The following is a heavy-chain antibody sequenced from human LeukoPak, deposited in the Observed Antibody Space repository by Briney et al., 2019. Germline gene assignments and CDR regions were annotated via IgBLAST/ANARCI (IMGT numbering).Heavy chain of an antibody. CDR2: INAGNGNT. CDR1: GYTFTSYA. J-gene: IGHJ6*04. Sequence: ASVKVSCKASGYTFTSYAMHWVRQAPGQRLEWMGWINAGNGNTKYSQKFQGRVTITRDTSASTAYMELSSLRSEDTAVYYCARAPPSPLVYHRSYGMDVWGKGTTVTVSS. D-gene: IGHD2-2*02. V-gene: IGHV1-3*01. CDR3: ARAPPSPLVYHRSYGMDV.